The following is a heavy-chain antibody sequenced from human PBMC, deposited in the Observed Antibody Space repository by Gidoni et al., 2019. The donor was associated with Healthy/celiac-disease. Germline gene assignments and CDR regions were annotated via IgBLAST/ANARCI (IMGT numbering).Heavy chain of an antibody. CDR1: GGTFSSYA. D-gene: IGHD6-6*01. CDR3: ARDSSSLPYYFQH. CDR2: IIPIFGTE. Sequence: QVQLVQSGSEVKKPGSSVKVSCKASGGTFSSYAISWGRQAPGQGLEGLGGIIPIFGTENYEQKFKGRVTITADESTSTVYMELSSLRSEDTAVYYCARDSSSLPYYFQHWGQGTLVTVSS. J-gene: IGHJ1*01. V-gene: IGHV1-69*01.